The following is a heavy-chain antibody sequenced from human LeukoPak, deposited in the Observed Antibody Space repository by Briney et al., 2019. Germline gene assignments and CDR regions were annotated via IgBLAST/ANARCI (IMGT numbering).Heavy chain of an antibody. Sequence: QPGRSLRLSCAASGFTFSSYDMHWVRQAPGKGLEWVAVISYDGSNKYYADSVKGRFTISRDNSKNTLYLQMNSLRAEDTAMYYCAKPEFSDGGSYYFDYWGQGTLVTVSS. V-gene: IGHV3-30*18. CDR2: ISYDGSNK. D-gene: IGHD1-26*01. CDR3: AKPEFSDGGSYYFDY. CDR1: GFTFSSYD. J-gene: IGHJ4*02.